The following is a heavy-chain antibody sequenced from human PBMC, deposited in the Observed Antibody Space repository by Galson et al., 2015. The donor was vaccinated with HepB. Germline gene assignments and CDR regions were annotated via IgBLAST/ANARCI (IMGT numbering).Heavy chain of an antibody. J-gene: IGHJ5*02. CDR1: GGSISSSSYY. V-gene: IGHV4-39*01. Sequence: LSLTCTVSGGSISSSSYYWGWIRQPPGKGLEWIGSIYYSGSTYYNPSLKSRVTISVDTSKNQFSLKLSSVTAADTAVYYCARLPPPFSFGRFGEFQGWFDPWGQGTLVTVSS. CDR2: IYYSGST. CDR3: ARLPPPFSFGRFGEFQGWFDP. D-gene: IGHD3-10*01.